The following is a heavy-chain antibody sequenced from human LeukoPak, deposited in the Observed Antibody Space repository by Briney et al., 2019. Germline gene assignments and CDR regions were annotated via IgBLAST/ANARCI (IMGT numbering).Heavy chain of an antibody. CDR1: GFTFSNYW. D-gene: IGHD2-8*01. CDR3: ATGAANGASYYGL. Sequence: GGSLRLSCAASGFTFSNYWMHWVRQAPGKGLEWVSRIKGDGTKTDFADSVKGRFTISRDNAKNTLYLQMNCLTAEDTAVYFCATGAANGASYYGLWGQGTLVTVSS. V-gene: IGHV3-74*01. J-gene: IGHJ4*02. CDR2: IKGDGTKT.